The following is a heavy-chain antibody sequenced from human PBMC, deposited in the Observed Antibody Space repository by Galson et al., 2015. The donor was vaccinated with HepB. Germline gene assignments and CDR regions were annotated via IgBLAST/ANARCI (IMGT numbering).Heavy chain of an antibody. CDR2: IYYSGST. D-gene: IGHD3-9*01. CDR1: GGSISSYY. J-gene: IGHJ2*01. V-gene: IGHV4-59*01. Sequence: ETLSLTCTVSGGSISSYYWSWIRQPPGKGLEWIGYIYYSGSTNYNPSLKSRVTISVDTSKNQFSLKLSSVTAADTAVYYCARDWTYYDILTGYTPLWYFDLWGRGTLVTVSS. CDR3: ARDWTYYDILTGYTPLWYFDL.